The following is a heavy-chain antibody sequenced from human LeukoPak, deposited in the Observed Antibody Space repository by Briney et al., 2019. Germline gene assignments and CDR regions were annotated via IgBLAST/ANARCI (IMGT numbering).Heavy chain of an antibody. J-gene: IGHJ4*02. V-gene: IGHV3-48*03. Sequence: PGGSLRLSCAASGFTVSSNYMIWVRQAPGEGLEWVSYISSSGSTIYYADSVKGRFTISRDNAKNSLYLQMNSLRAEDTAVYYCARGRDDIVVVVAADFSYFDYWGQGTLVTVSS. CDR1: GFTVSSNY. CDR3: ARGRDDIVVVVAADFSYFDY. CDR2: ISSSGSTI. D-gene: IGHD2-15*01.